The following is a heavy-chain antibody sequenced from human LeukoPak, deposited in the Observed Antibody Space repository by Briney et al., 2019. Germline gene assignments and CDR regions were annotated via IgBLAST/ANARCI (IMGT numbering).Heavy chain of an antibody. Sequence: SETLSLTCTVSGDSISSNSYYWGWIRQPPGKGLEWIGSIYYSGSTYYNPSLKSRVTISVDTSKNQFSLKLTSVTAADTAIFYCASGYFVHTFDFWGQGTLGTVSS. CDR2: IYYSGST. V-gene: IGHV4-39*01. CDR3: ASGYFVHTFDF. J-gene: IGHJ4*02. CDR1: GDSISSNSYY. D-gene: IGHD2-2*03.